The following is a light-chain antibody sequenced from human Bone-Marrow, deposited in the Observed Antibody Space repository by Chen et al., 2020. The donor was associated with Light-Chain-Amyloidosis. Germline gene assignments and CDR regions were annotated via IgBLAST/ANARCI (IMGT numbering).Light chain of an antibody. V-gene: IGLV3-1*01. Sequence: SYDLTQPRSVSVSPGQTASITCSGDELGDKYVSWYQQKPGQSPVLVIYQDSKRTSGIPERFSGSNSGNTATLTISMVEAGDEADYYCQVWDRSSDRPVFGGGTKLTVL. CDR3: QVWDRSSDRPV. CDR1: ELGDKY. CDR2: QDS. J-gene: IGLJ3*02.